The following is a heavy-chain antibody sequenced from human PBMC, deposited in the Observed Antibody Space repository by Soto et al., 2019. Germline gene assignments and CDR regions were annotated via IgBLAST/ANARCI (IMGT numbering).Heavy chain of an antibody. J-gene: IGHJ5*02. CDR2: IYPGDSDT. V-gene: IGHV5-51*01. CDR3: ARLGRYCSGGSCYRLNWFDP. Sequence: GESLKISCKGSGYSFTSYWIGWVRQMPGKGLEWMGIIYPGDSDTRYSPSFQGQVTTSADKSISTAYLQWSSLKASDTAMYYCARLGRYCSGGSCYRLNWFDPWGQGTLVTVSS. D-gene: IGHD2-15*01. CDR1: GYSFTSYW.